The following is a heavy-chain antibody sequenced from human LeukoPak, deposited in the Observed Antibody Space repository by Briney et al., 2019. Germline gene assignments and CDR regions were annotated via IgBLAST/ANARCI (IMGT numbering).Heavy chain of an antibody. CDR2: ISYDGSNK. J-gene: IGHJ4*02. CDR3: ARDSRQGLLAPCFDY. Sequence: GRSLRLSCAASGFTFSSYGMHWVRQAPGKGLEWVAVISYDGSNKYYADSVKGRFTISRDNSKNTLYLQMNSLRAEDTAVYYCARDSRQGLLAPCFDYWGQGSLVTVSS. V-gene: IGHV3-30*03. D-gene: IGHD2-8*02. CDR1: GFTFSSYG.